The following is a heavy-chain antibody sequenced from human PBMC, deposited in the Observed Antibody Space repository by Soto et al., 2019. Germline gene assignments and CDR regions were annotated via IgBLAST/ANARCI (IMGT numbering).Heavy chain of an antibody. CDR3: ARENLGYCSSTSYHPFDY. J-gene: IGHJ4*02. CDR2: IYYSGST. Sequence: SETLSLTCTVSGGSVSSGSYYWSWIRQPPGKGLEWIGYIYYSGSTNYNPSLKSRVTISVDTSKNQFSLKLSSVTAADTAVYYCARENLGYCSSTSYHPFDYWGQGTLVTVSS. D-gene: IGHD2-2*01. V-gene: IGHV4-61*01. CDR1: GGSVSSGSYY.